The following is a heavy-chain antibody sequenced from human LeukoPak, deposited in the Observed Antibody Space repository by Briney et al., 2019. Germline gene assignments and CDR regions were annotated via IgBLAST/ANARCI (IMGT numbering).Heavy chain of an antibody. CDR3: AKALGSTVTTRTYFDY. Sequence: PGGSLRLSCAASGFTFHDYAMRWVRQAPGKGLEWASGLSWNGGNIGYAESVRGRLTISRDNAGNSLYLQMNSLRPEDTALYYCAKALGSTVTTRTYFDYWGQGTLVTVSS. CDR1: GFTFHDYA. CDR2: LSWNGGNI. D-gene: IGHD4-17*01. J-gene: IGHJ4*02. V-gene: IGHV3-9*01.